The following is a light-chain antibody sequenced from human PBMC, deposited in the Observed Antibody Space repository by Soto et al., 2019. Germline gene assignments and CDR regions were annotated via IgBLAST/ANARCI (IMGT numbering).Light chain of an antibody. J-gene: IGKJ4*01. CDR2: AAS. V-gene: IGKV1-16*02. CDR1: QDIANN. Sequence: DIPMTQSPSSLSASIGDRITITCRASQDIANNLAWFQQKPGKVPKPLIYAASSLQSGVPSKFSGSGYGTFFTLTISTLLPEDIATYYCQQYQRYPLTFAGGTKVEIK. CDR3: QQYQRYPLT.